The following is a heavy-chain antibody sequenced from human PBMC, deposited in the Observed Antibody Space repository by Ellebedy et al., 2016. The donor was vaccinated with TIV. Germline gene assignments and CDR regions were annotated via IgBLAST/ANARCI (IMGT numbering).Heavy chain of an antibody. Sequence: MPSETLSLSCTVSGGSISNSDYYWNWIRQPPGKGLEWIGSIYYSGSAYYNPSLKSRLTISLDTSKNQFSLNLSSVTAADTAVYYCARDPALPRGRFDPWGQGILVTVSS. CDR2: IYYSGSA. V-gene: IGHV4-39*07. CDR3: ARDPALPRGRFDP. J-gene: IGHJ5*02. CDR1: GGSISNSDYY.